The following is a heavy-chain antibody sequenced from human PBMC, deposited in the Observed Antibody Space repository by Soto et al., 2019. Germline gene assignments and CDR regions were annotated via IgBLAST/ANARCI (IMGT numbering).Heavy chain of an antibody. V-gene: IGHV3-23*01. D-gene: IGHD2-15*01. CDR3: AKFLTSSVDDAFDF. CDR1: GFTLGSYA. J-gene: IGHJ3*01. Sequence: GGSPRLSCVGSGFTLGSYAMGWVRQAPGKGLEWVSGISVSGASAYYSGSVKGRFTISRDNSMKTLYLQMNPLRAEDTAVYYCAKFLTSSVDDAFDFWGQGTMVTVSS. CDR2: ISVSGASA.